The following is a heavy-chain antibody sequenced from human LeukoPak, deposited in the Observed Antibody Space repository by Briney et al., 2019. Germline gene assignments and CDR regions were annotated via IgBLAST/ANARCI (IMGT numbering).Heavy chain of an antibody. CDR1: GFTFSSHG. J-gene: IGHJ4*02. D-gene: IGHD3-10*01. CDR2: ISPSGGIT. Sequence: TGGSLRLSCAASGFTFSSHGMNWVRQAPGKGLEWVSGISPSGGITYYTDSVKGRFTISRDNSKNTQSLQMNSLRAEDTAVYYCARDGRGLGNYFDYWGQGTLVTVSS. V-gene: IGHV3-23*01. CDR3: ARDGRGLGNYFDY.